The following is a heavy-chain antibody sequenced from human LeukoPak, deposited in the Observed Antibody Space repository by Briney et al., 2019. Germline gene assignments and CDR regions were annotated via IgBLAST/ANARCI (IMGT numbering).Heavy chain of an antibody. CDR2: ISSSGSTI. CDR1: GFTFSDYY. CDR3: ARGRGRNPSGYYYYMDV. D-gene: IGHD2-15*01. V-gene: IGHV3-11*01. J-gene: IGHJ6*03. Sequence: GGSLRLSCAASGFTFSDYYMSWIRQAPGKGLEWVSYISSSGSTIYYADSVKGRFTISRDNAKNSLYLQMSSLRADDTAVYYCARGRGRNPSGYYYYMDVWGKGTTVTISS.